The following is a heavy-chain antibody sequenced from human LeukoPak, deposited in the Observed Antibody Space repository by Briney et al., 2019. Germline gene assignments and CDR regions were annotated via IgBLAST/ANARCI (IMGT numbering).Heavy chain of an antibody. CDR3: ARGRCTSTMCYAGAFDIDV. CDR2: VYSSGST. V-gene: IGHV4-59*01. CDR1: GVSMSGYY. Sequence: SETLSLTCTVSGVSMSGYYWSWIRQPPGKGLQWIAYVYSSGSTNYNPSLKSRVTISVDTFKNQFSLRLSSVAAADTAVYYCARGRCTSTMCYAGAFDIDVWGQGTTVTVSS. D-gene: IGHD2-2*01. J-gene: IGHJ6*02.